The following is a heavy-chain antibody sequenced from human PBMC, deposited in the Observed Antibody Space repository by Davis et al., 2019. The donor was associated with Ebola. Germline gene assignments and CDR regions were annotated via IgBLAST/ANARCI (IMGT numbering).Heavy chain of an antibody. D-gene: IGHD2-8*01. CDR1: GYSISSGYY. CDR3: ARVKKGCTNGVCYPNWFDP. V-gene: IGHV4-61*01. Sequence: SETLSLTCTVSGYSISSGYYWGWIRQPPGKGLEWIGYIYYSGSTNYNPSLKSRVTISVDTSKNQFSLKLSSVTAADTAVYYCARVKKGCTNGVCYPNWFDPWGQGTLVTVSS. CDR2: IYYSGST. J-gene: IGHJ5*02.